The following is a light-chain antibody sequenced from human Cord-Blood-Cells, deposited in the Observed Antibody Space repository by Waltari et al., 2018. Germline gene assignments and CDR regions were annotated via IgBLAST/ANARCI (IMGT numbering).Light chain of an antibody. CDR3: QQYDNLLT. CDR1: QDIRNY. J-gene: IGKJ4*01. CDR2: DAA. Sequence: DIQMTQSPSSLSASVGDRVTITCQASQDIRNYLNWYQQKPGKAPKLLISDAAKLETGVPSRFSGSGSGTDFTFPISSLQPEDIATYYCQQYDNLLTFGGGTKVEIK. V-gene: IGKV1-33*01.